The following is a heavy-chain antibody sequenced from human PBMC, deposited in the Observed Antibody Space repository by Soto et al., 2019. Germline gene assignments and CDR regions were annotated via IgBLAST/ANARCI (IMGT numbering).Heavy chain of an antibody. D-gene: IGHD5-18*01. CDR1: GLTYSSCA. J-gene: IGHJ4*02. CDR2: VSHDGTLY. CDR3: AKDKDTYGSDYYFDY. Sequence: GGSLRLSCSASGLTYSSCAMHWVRQVPGKGLEWLAVVSHDGTLYPYADSVKGRFTISRDNSRNTVYLQVNSLRAEDTAVYYCAKDKDTYGSDYYFDYWGQGTLVTVSS. V-gene: IGHV3-30*18.